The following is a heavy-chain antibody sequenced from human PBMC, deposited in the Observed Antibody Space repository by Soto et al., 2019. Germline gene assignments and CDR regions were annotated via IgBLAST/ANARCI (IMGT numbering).Heavy chain of an antibody. J-gene: IGHJ6*02. Sequence: GGSLRLSCAASGFTFSSYAMHWVRQAPGKGLEWVAVISYDGSNKCYADSVKGRFTISRDNSKNTLYLQMNSLRAEDTAVYYCAKDAPYYDILTGPASGGMDVWGQGTTVTVSS. CDR2: ISYDGSNK. CDR3: AKDAPYYDILTGPASGGMDV. D-gene: IGHD3-9*01. CDR1: GFTFSSYA. V-gene: IGHV3-30-3*01.